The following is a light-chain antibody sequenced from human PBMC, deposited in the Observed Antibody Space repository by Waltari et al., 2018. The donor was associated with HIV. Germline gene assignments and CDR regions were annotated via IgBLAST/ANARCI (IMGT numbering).Light chain of an antibody. CDR1: ASTIGAAYR. Sequence: VLTQPPSVSGAPGQRVNISCAGSASTIGAAYRVHWYRLFPGSAPKLLIFSNTFRPSGVPDRFSGSRSGTSASLAISGLQTEDEADYFCQSYDKFLSAWIFGGGTRVTVL. CDR3: QSYDKFLSAWI. J-gene: IGLJ2*01. CDR2: SNT. V-gene: IGLV1-40*01.